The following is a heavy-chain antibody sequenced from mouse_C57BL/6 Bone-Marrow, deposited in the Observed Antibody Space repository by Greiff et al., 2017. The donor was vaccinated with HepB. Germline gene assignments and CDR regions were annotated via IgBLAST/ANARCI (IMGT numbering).Heavy chain of an antibody. D-gene: IGHD3-2*02. CDR2: ISSGSSTI. Sequence: EVKLVESGGGLVKPGGSLKLSCAASGFTFSDYGLHWVRQAPEKGLEWVAYISSGSSTIYYADTVKGRFAISRDNAKNTLFLQKTSLRSEDTAMYYCALDSSGYGFAYWGQGTLVTVSA. CDR1: GFTFSDYG. J-gene: IGHJ3*01. CDR3: ALDSSGYGFAY. V-gene: IGHV5-17*01.